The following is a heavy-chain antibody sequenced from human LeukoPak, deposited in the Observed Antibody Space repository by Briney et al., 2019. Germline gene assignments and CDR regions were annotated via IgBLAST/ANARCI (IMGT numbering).Heavy chain of an antibody. D-gene: IGHD3-10*01. Sequence: GGSLRLSCVGSGFTFRSHAMSWVRQAPEKGLEFVSGIYENGGTTYYADSVKGRFSISRDNSKNTLYLQMDSLRAEDTAVYYCARDKSAGADTGSSFYYWGQGALVTVSS. CDR1: GFTFRSHA. CDR2: IYENGGTT. J-gene: IGHJ4*02. V-gene: IGHV3-23*01. CDR3: ARDKSAGADTGSSFYY.